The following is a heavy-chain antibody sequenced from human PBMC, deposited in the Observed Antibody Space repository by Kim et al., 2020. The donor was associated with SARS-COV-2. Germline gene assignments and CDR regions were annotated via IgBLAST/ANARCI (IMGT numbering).Heavy chain of an antibody. V-gene: IGHV4-38-2*02. J-gene: IGHJ6*02. CDR1: GYSIRTHHY. Sequence: SETLSLTCSVSGYSIRTHHYWGWIRQPPGKGLEWIGSIYHTGETFYNSSLTSRVTVSVDTSKNQFSPRLSSVTAADTAVYYCARHNFMDVWGQGTTVTVSS. CDR2: IYHTGET. CDR3: ARHNFMDV.